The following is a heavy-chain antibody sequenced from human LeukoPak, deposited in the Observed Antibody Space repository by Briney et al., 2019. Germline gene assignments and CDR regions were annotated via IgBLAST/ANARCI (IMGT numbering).Heavy chain of an antibody. CDR1: GFTFSSYA. D-gene: IGHD1-26*01. V-gene: IGHV3-23*01. CDR2: ISGSGGST. J-gene: IGHJ4*02. CDR3: AKDLASPRSVGSSEKLDY. Sequence: GGSLRLSCAASGFTFSSYAMSWVRQAPGKGLEWVSAISGSGGSTYYADSVKGRFTISRDNSKNTLYLQMNSLRAEDTAVYYCAKDLASPRSVGSSEKLDYWGQGTLVIVSS.